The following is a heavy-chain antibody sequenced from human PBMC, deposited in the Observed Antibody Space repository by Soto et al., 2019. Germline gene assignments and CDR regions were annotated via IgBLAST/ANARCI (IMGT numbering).Heavy chain of an antibody. CDR2: ISGSGGTI. J-gene: IGHJ4*02. D-gene: IGHD6-19*01. V-gene: IGHV3-48*02. Sequence: EVQLVESGGGMVQPGGSLRVSCAASGFTLSSYSMHWVRQAPGKGLEWVSYISGSGGTIYYADSVKGRFTISRDNAKNSLSVQMNRLRDEATAVYFCARETGLRSSGWSYYFAFWGQGTRVTVSS. CDR1: GFTLSSYS. CDR3: ARETGLRSSGWSYYFAF.